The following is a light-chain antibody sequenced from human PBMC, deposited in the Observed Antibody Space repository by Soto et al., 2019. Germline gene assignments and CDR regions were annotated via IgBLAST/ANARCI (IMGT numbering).Light chain of an antibody. CDR3: CSYAGSDTCV. V-gene: IGLV2-11*01. CDR2: DVS. CDR1: SSDVGGYNY. J-gene: IGLJ3*02. Sequence: QSALTQPRSVSGSPGQSVTISFTGTSSDVGGYNYVSWYQQHPGKAPKLMIYDVSKRPSGVPDRFSGSKSGNTASLTISGLQAEDEADYYCCSYAGSDTCVFGGGTKLTVL.